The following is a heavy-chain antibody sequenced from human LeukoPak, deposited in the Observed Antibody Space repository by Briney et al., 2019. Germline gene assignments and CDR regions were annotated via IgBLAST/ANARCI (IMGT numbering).Heavy chain of an antibody. V-gene: IGHV4-4*07. Sequence: SETLSLTCTVSGGSISSYYWSWLRQPAGKGLEWIGRIYTSGSTNYNPSLKSRVTMSVDTSKNQFSLKLSSVTAADTAVYYCAGPYDSSGPDAFDIWGQGTMVTASS. CDR2: IYTSGST. CDR1: GGSISSYY. D-gene: IGHD3-22*01. CDR3: AGPYDSSGPDAFDI. J-gene: IGHJ3*02.